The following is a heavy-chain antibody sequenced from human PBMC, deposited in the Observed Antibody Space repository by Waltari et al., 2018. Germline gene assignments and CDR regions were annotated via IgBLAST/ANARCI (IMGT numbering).Heavy chain of an antibody. J-gene: IGHJ4*02. D-gene: IGHD3-22*01. Sequence: EVQLLESGGGLVQPGGSLRLSCAASGFTFSSYAMSWVRQAPGKGLEWVSAISGSGGSKYYADSVKGRFTISRDNSKNTLYLQMNSLRAEDTAVYYCAKDYYDSSGYSGFHWGQGTLVTVSS. CDR3: AKDYYDSSGYSGFH. V-gene: IGHV3-23*01. CDR2: ISGSGGSK. CDR1: GFTFSSYA.